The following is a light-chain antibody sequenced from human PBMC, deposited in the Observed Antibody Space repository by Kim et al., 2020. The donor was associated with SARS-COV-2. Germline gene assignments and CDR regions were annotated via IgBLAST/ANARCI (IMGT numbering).Light chain of an antibody. Sequence: QSALTQPASVSGSPGQSITISCTGTSSDVGGYNYVSWYQQHPGKAPKLVIYDVSQRPSGVPDRFSGSKSGNTASLTISGLQADDEADYYCCSYAGSITSVFGSGTKVTVL. V-gene: IGLV2-11*01. J-gene: IGLJ1*01. CDR3: CSYAGSITSV. CDR2: DVS. CDR1: SSDVGGYNY.